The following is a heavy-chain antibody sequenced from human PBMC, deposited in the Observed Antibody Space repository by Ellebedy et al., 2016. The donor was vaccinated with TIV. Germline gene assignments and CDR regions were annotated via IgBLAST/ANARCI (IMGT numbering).Heavy chain of an antibody. D-gene: IGHD1-26*01. J-gene: IGHJ4*02. Sequence: PGGSLRLSCAASGFTFNTYGMHWVRQAPGKGLEWVAVIRYDGGKKYYADSVKGRFTIYRDNSNKTLYLQMDSLRAEDTAVYFCARDMWELHFEYYFDYWGQGTLVTVSS. CDR1: GFTFNTYG. V-gene: IGHV3-33*08. CDR2: IRYDGGKK. CDR3: ARDMWELHFEYYFDY.